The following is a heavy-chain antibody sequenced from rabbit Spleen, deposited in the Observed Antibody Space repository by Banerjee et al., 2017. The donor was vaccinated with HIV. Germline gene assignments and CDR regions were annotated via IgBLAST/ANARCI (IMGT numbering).Heavy chain of an antibody. CDR3: GYTGYGGANGISL. Sequence: QSLEESGGDLVKPGASLTLTCTASGFSFSTYYMCWVRQAPGKGLEWIGCIYNGGTTYYASWAKGRFTISKTSSTTVTLQMTSLTGADTATHFCGYTGYGGANGISLWGQGTLVTVS. V-gene: IGHV1S40*01. CDR1: GFSFSTYY. D-gene: IGHD7-1*01. CDR2: IYNGGTT. J-gene: IGHJ4*01.